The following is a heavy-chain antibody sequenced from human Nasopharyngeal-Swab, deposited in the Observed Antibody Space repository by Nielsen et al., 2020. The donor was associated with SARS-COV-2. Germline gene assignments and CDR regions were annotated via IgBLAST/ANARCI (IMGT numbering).Heavy chain of an antibody. CDR3: ARLTADVLRFFRPYYFDY. CDR1: RGSISRSSYY. J-gene: IGHJ4*02. CDR2: IYYSGST. V-gene: IGHV4-39*01. D-gene: IGHD3-3*01. Sequence: SETLSLTCTVSRGSISRSSYYWGWIRQPPGKGLEWIGSIYYSGSTYYNPSLKSRVTISVDTSKNQFSLKLSSVTAADTAVYYCARLTADVLRFFRPYYFDYWGQGTLVTVSS.